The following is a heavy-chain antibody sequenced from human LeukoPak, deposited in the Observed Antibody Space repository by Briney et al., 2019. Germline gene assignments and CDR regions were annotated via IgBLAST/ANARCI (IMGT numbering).Heavy chain of an antibody. CDR1: GGSISSYY. J-gene: IGHJ6*02. D-gene: IGHD6-19*01. V-gene: IGHV4-4*07. CDR2: IYTSGST. CDR3: ARRKAVAELRYYYGMDV. Sequence: SETLSLTCTVSGGSISSYYWSWIRQPAGKGLEWIGRIYTSGSTNYNPSLKSRVTMSVDTSKNQFSLKLSSVTAADTAVYYCARRKAVAELRYYYGMDVWGQGTTVTVSS.